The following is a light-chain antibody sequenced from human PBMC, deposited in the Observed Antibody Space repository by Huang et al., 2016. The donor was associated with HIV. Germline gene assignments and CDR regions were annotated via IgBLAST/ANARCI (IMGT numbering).Light chain of an antibody. Sequence: EIVMTQSPATLSVSPGERVILSCRASESVSSSLAWYQQKPGQAPRLLIYGASTRASGVPPRFSGSGSGTEFTRTISSLQSADFAVYYCQQYNNWPPLLTFGGGTKVEIK. CDR1: ESVSSS. CDR2: GAS. CDR3: QQYNNWPPLLT. V-gene: IGKV3-15*01. J-gene: IGKJ4*01.